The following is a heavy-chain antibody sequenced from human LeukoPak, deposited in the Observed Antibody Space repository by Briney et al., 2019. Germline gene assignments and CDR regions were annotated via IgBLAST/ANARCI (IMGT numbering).Heavy chain of an antibody. CDR1: GFTFSSYG. CDR2: IWYDGSNK. J-gene: IGHJ5*02. V-gene: IGHV3-33*01. Sequence: PGRSLRLSCAASGFTFSSYGMHWVRQAPGKGLEWVAVIWYDGSNKYYADSVKGRFTISRDNSKNTLYLQMNSLRAEDTAVYYCAREHPKSSSWFNWFDPWGQGTLVTVSS. CDR3: AREHPKSSSWFNWFDP. D-gene: IGHD6-13*01.